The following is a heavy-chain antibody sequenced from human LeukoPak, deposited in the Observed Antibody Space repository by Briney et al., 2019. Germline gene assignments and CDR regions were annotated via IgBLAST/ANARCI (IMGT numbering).Heavy chain of an antibody. CDR2: IYYSGST. V-gene: IGHV4-39*01. D-gene: IGHD6-13*01. J-gene: IGHJ3*02. CDR3: ARAGQQLVPDAFDI. CDR1: GGSISSSSYY. Sequence: SETLSLTCTVSGGSISSSSYYWGWIRQPPGKGLEWIGSIYYSGSTYYNPSLKSRVTISVDTSKNQFSLKLSSVTAADTAVYYCARAGQQLVPDAFDIWGQGTMVTVSS.